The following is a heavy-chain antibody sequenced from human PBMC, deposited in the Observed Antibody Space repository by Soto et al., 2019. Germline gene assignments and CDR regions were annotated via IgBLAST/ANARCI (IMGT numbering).Heavy chain of an antibody. Sequence: PGGSLIVSCAASGFTFSSYAMSWVRQAPGKGLDWVSYISSSGSTIYYADSVKGRFTISRDKAKNSLYMQMNSLRAEDTAVYYCARSMIVYPRPSTRKYYFQDSGQAPLVTVAS. CDR3: ARSMIVYPRPSTRKYYFQD. CDR2: ISSSGSTI. D-gene: IGHD3-22*01. V-gene: IGHV3-11*01. J-gene: IGHJ4*02. CDR1: GFTFSSYA.